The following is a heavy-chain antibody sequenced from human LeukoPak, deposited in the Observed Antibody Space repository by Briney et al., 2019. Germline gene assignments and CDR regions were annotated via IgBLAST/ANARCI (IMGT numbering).Heavy chain of an antibody. D-gene: IGHD3-22*01. V-gene: IGHV3-23*01. Sequence: GGSLRLSCAASGFTFSSYAMSWVRQAPGKGLEWVSAISGSGGSTYYADSVKGRFTISRDNSKNTLYLQMNSLRAEDTAVYYCAKDPYYDSSGGVAFDYWGQGTLVTVPS. CDR2: ISGSGGST. CDR1: GFTFSSYA. CDR3: AKDPYYDSSGGVAFDY. J-gene: IGHJ4*02.